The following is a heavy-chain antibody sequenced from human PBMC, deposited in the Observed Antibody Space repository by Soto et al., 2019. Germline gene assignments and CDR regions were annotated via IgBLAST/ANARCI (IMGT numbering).Heavy chain of an antibody. CDR3: AKDSTISQRPYYFNY. CDR1: GFTFSNYG. CDR2: ISYDGSNK. V-gene: IGHV3-30*18. D-gene: IGHD6-6*01. Sequence: PGGSLRLSCAASGFTFSNYGIHWVRQAPGKGLEWVAFISYDGSNKYYADSVKGRFTISRDNSKNTLYLQMSSLRAEDTAVYYCAKDSTISQRPYYFNYWGQGTLVTVSS. J-gene: IGHJ4*02.